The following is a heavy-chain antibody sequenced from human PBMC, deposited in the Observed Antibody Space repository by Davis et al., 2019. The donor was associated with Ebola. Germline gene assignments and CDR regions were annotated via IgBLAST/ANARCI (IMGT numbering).Heavy chain of an antibody. CDR3: ARDVVVPAAMHGYYYYYGMDV. J-gene: IGHJ6*02. V-gene: IGHV1-69*04. CDR2: IIPILGIA. Sequence: SVKVSCKASGGTFSSYAISWVRQAPGQGLEWMGRIIPILGIANYAQKFQGRVTITADKSTSTAYMELSSLRSEDTAVYYCARDVVVPAAMHGYYYYYGMDVWGQGTTVTVSS. D-gene: IGHD2-2*01. CDR1: GGTFSSYA.